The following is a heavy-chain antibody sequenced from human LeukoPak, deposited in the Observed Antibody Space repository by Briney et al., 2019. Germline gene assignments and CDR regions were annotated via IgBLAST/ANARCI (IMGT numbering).Heavy chain of an antibody. V-gene: IGHV1-2*06. Sequence: GASVKVSCKASGYTFTGYYMHWVRQAPGQGLEWMGRINPNSGGTNYAQKFQGRVTMTRDTSISTAYMELSRLRSDDTAVYYCARVGEMATINPYFDYWGQGTLATVSS. J-gene: IGHJ4*02. CDR2: INPNSGGT. D-gene: IGHD5-24*01. CDR1: GYTFTGYY. CDR3: ARVGEMATINPYFDY.